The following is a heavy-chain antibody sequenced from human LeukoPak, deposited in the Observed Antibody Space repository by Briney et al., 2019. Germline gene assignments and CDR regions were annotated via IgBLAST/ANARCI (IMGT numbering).Heavy chain of an antibody. CDR2: ISYDGSNK. V-gene: IGHV3-30-3*01. CDR1: GFTFRSYA. Sequence: GGSLRLSCAASGFTFRSYAMHRVRQAPGKGLAWVAVISYDGSNKYYADSVKGRFTISRDNSKNTLYLQMISLRAEDTAVYYCARARSGSYYPDWFDPWGQGILVTVSS. J-gene: IGHJ5*02. D-gene: IGHD1-26*01. CDR3: ARARSGSYYPDWFDP.